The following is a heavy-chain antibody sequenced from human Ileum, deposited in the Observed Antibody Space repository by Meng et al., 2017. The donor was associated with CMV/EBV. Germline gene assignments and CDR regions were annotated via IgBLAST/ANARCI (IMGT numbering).Heavy chain of an antibody. CDR2: IRFDGGYK. V-gene: IGHV3-30*02. Sequence: GGSLRLSCTGFEFILSNHGMHWVRQAPGKGLEWVAFIRFDGGYKYYADSVKGRFTIARDITKNSLSLQMNRLRGEDTAIYHCARGGIGSYPAYNMDVWGQGTTVTVSS. J-gene: IGHJ6*02. CDR3: ARGGIGSYPAYNMDV. CDR1: EFILSNHG. D-gene: IGHD3-16*01.